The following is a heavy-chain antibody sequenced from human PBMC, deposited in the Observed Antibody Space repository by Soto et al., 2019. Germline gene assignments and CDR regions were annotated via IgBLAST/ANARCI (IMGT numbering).Heavy chain of an antibody. CDR3: TRGPRPISTGTGAY. CDR1: GFIFKMYW. V-gene: IGHV3-74*01. CDR2: IYNDGTYS. Sequence: GGSLRLSCAASGFIFKMYWMHWCRQSPGKGLVWISRIYNDGTYSDYADSVRGRFTISRDNVNDTLYLQMNNLRAEDSGLYYCTRGPRPISTGTGAYWGQGTQVTVSS. D-gene: IGHD3-10*01. J-gene: IGHJ4*02.